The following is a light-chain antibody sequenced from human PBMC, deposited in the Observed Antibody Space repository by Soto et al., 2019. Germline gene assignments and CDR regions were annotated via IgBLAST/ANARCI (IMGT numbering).Light chain of an antibody. CDR2: GAS. Sequence: EVVMTQSPDTLSVSPGERATLSCRASQSVNTNLAWYQQKLGQAPRLLIYGASTRATGISARFSGSGSGTEFTLPISSLQSEDFAIYYCQQYNNWPRTFGQGTKVDIK. V-gene: IGKV3-15*01. CDR1: QSVNTN. J-gene: IGKJ1*01. CDR3: QQYNNWPRT.